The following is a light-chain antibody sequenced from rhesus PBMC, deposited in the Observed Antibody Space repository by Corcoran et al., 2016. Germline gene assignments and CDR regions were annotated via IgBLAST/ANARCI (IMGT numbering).Light chain of an antibody. V-gene: IGLV2-38*01. CDR1: SSDIGGYNG. CDR2: EVS. J-gene: IGLJ1*01. Sequence: QSALTQPPSVSKSLGQSVTISCTGSSSDIGGYNGVSWYQQHPGTAPRLLIYEVSKRPSGVSDRFSGSKSANTASLTIAGLQAEDESGYYCGSYRSGSTFIFGAGTRLTVL. CDR3: GSYRSGSTFI.